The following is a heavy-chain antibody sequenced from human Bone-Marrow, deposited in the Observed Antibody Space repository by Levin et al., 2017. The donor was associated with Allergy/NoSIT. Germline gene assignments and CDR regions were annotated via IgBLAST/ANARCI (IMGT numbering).Heavy chain of an antibody. J-gene: IGHJ4*02. CDR2: ISSSGSTI. Sequence: GGSLRLSCAASGFTFSDYYMSWIRQAPGKGLEWVSYISSSGSTIYYADSVKGRFTISRDNAKNSLYLQMNSLRAEDTAVYYCARDRKGGQLVEGLGDYWGQGTLVTVSS. D-gene: IGHD6-6*01. V-gene: IGHV3-11*01. CDR1: GFTFSDYY. CDR3: ARDRKGGQLVEGLGDY.